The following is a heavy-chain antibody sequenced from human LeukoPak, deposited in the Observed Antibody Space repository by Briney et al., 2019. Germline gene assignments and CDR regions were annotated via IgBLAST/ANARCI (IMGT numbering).Heavy chain of an antibody. CDR1: GFPFTSSA. J-gene: IGHJ4*02. D-gene: IGHD3-3*01. V-gene: IGHV1-58*02. Sequence: GPSVKVSCKASGFPFTSSAMQWVRQARGQRLEWIGWIVVGSGNTNYSQKFQERVTITRDMSTSTAYMELSSLRSEDTAVYYCAAGRITKEVDYWGQGTLVTVSS. CDR3: AAGRITKEVDY. CDR2: IVVGSGNT.